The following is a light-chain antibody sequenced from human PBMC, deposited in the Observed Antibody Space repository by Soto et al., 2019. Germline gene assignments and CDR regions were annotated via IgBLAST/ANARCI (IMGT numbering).Light chain of an antibody. V-gene: IGKV3-20*01. CDR2: GAS. CDR3: QQYGDSPPT. CDR1: QRVSSNY. J-gene: IGKJ1*01. Sequence: VLTQSPVTLSLSPGERATLSCRASQRVSSNYLAWYQQKPGQAPRLLISGASSRAAGIPDRFSGSGSETDFTLTISRLEPDDFAMYHCQQYGDSPPTFGQGTKVDIK.